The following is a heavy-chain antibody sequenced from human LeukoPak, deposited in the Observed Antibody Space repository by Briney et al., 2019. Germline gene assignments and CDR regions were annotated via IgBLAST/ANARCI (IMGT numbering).Heavy chain of an antibody. Sequence: PGRSLRLSCAASGFTFSTYGMHWVRQAPGKGLEWVAVIWYDGNNKYYADSVKGRFTISRDNSKNTLYMQMNSLRAEDMAVYYCARDGGQLSCWSDYWGQGTLVTVSS. V-gene: IGHV3-33*01. CDR3: ARDGGQLSCWSDY. CDR2: IWYDGNNK. D-gene: IGHD6-13*01. J-gene: IGHJ4*02. CDR1: GFTFSTYG.